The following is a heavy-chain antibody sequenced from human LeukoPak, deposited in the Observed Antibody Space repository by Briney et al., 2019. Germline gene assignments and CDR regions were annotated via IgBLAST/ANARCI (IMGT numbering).Heavy chain of an antibody. D-gene: IGHD2-2*01. CDR3: ARDFCSSTSCYEDAFDI. V-gene: IGHV3-11*04. CDR1: GFTFSDYY. CDR2: ISSSGSII. J-gene: IGHJ3*02. Sequence: GGSLRLSCAASGFTFSDYYMSWVRQAPGKGLEGVSYISSSGSIIYYADSVKGGFTISRDNAKNSLYLQMNSLRAEDTAVYYCARDFCSSTSCYEDAFDIWGQGTMVTVSS.